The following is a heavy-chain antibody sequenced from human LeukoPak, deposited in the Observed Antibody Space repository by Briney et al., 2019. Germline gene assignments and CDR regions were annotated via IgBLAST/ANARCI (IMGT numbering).Heavy chain of an antibody. J-gene: IGHJ4*02. CDR3: AKSDNPWEPVNPFDY. D-gene: IGHD1-26*01. CDR1: EFTFDDYS. V-gene: IGHV3-43*01. CDR2: ISWDGGAT. Sequence: GGSLRLSCAASEFTFDDYSMHWVCQAPGKGLEWVSLISWDGGATYYADSVKGRFTISRDNSKNSLYLQMNSLRTEDTAVYYCAKSDNPWEPVNPFDYWGQGTLVTVSS.